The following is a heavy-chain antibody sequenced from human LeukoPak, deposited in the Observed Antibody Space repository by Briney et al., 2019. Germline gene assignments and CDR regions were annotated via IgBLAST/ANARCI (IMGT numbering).Heavy chain of an antibody. D-gene: IGHD2-8*01. CDR3: ALMVTSYYYYYMDV. CDR1: GGTFSSYA. V-gene: IGHV1-69*01. Sequence: SVKVSCKASGGTFSSYAISWVRQAPGQGLEWMGGIIPIFGTANYAQKFQGRVTITADESTSTAYMELSSLRSEDTAVYYCALMVTSYYYYYMDVWGKGTTVTISS. CDR2: IIPIFGTA. J-gene: IGHJ6*03.